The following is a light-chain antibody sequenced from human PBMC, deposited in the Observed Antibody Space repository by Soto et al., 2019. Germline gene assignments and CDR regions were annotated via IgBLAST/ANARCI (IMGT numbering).Light chain of an antibody. CDR3: QPYVISVT. J-gene: IGKJ5*01. Sequence: EIVLTQSPGTLSLSPGARATLSCRASQSISGNYLAWYQQKPGQAPRLIYFGASNRATGLPERFSGSGCGKVFIKTISGQEDHDCVMYYWQPYVISVTFGEGTRLEIK. V-gene: IGKV3-20*01. CDR1: QSISGNY. CDR2: GAS.